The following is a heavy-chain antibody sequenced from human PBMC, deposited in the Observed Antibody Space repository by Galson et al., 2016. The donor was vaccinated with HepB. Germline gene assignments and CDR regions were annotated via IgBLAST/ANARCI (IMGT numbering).Heavy chain of an antibody. CDR2: IKRISEGGTT. J-gene: IGHJ4*02. V-gene: IGHV3-15*07. D-gene: IGHD6-13*01. CDR1: GFIFNTGW. CDR3: TTVGGNSWPPY. Sequence: SLRLSCAGSGFIFNTGWMNWVRQAPGKGLEWVGRIKRISEGGTTDYAAPVKGRFTISRDDAKNTVYLQMNSLKIEDAAVYYCTTVGGNSWPPYWGQGTLVTVSS.